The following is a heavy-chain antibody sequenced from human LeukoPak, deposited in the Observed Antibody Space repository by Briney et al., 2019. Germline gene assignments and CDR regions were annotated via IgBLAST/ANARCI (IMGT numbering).Heavy chain of an antibody. J-gene: IGHJ4*02. CDR3: AKVLTPDY. CDR1: GFTFSNYV. Sequence: GGSLRLSCAASGFTFSNYVMGWVRQPPGKGLKCVSSISGSGDDTYYADSVKGRFTISRDNSKNTLSLQMNSLRPEDTAVYYCAKVLTPDYWGQGTLVTVSS. V-gene: IGHV3-23*01. CDR2: ISGSGDDT.